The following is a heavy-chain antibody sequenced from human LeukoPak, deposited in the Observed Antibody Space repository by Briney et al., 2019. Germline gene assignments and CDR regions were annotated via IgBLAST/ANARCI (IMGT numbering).Heavy chain of an antibody. CDR3: AKWEDIVVVVAAAPSFFDY. J-gene: IGHJ4*02. Sequence: PGGSLRLSCAASGFTVSSNYMSWVRQAPGKGLEWVSVIYSGGSTYYADSVKGRFTISRDNSKNTLYLQMNSLRAEDTAVYYCAKWEDIVVVVAAAPSFFDYWGQGTLVTVSS. D-gene: IGHD2-15*01. CDR1: GFTVSSNY. V-gene: IGHV3-53*01. CDR2: IYSGGST.